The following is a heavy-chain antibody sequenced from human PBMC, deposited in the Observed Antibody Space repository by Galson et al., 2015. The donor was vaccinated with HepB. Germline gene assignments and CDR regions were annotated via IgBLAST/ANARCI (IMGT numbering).Heavy chain of an antibody. CDR1: GGTSTSYA. J-gene: IGHJ4*02. D-gene: IGHD3-22*01. V-gene: IGHV1-69*06. CDR2: IIPMFETS. Sequence: SVKVSCKASGGTSTSYAVSWVRQALGQGLEWIGGIIPMFETSTYAQKFQGRVTITADKATNTAYMELRSLRSEDTAMYYCAKVVGYYYESSVYTKGPLAYWGQRTLVTVSS. CDR3: AKVVGYYYESSVYTKGPLAY.